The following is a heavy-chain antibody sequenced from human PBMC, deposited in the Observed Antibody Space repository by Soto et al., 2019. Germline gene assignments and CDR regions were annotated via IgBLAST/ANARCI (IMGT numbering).Heavy chain of an antibody. D-gene: IGHD4-17*01. Sequence: QVQLVQSGAEVKKPGSSVKVSCKASGGTFSSYAISWVRQAPGQGLEWMGGIIPIFGTANYAQKFQGRVMITADESTSTAYLELSSLRSEDTAVYYCAREEQTTVTLGNWFDPWGQGPLVTVSS. V-gene: IGHV1-69*01. J-gene: IGHJ5*02. CDR2: IIPIFGTA. CDR3: AREEQTTVTLGNWFDP. CDR1: GGTFSSYA.